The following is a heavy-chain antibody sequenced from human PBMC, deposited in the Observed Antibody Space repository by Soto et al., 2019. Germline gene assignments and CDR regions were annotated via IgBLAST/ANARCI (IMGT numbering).Heavy chain of an antibody. CDR2: ISYDGSNK. CDR1: GFTFSSYA. V-gene: IGHV3-30-3*01. D-gene: IGHD6-13*01. J-gene: IGHJ4*02. Sequence: GGSLRLSCAASGFTFSSYAMHWVRQAPGKGLEWVAVISYDGSNKYYADSVKGRFTISRDNSKNTLYLQMNSLRAEDTAVYYCARDSIVSSSWPYYFDYWGQGTLVTVSS. CDR3: ARDSIVSSSWPYYFDY.